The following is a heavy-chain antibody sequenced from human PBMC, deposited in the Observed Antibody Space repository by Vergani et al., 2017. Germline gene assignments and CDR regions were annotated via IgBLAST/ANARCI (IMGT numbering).Heavy chain of an antibody. CDR2: ISWNSGSI. Sequence: EVQLVESGGGLVQPGRSLRLSCADSGFTFVDYAMHWVRQAPGKGLEWVAGISWNSGSIGYADSVKGRFTISRDNAKNSLYLQMNSLRAEDTALYYCAKVARYQDYFEYWGQGTLVTVSS. CDR1: GFTFVDYA. J-gene: IGHJ4*02. D-gene: IGHD1-14*01. V-gene: IGHV3-9*01. CDR3: AKVARYQDYFEY.